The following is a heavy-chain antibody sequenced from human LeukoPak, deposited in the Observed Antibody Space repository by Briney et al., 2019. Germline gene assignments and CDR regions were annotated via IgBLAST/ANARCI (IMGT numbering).Heavy chain of an antibody. V-gene: IGHV3-21*01. CDR1: GFTFSSYS. D-gene: IGHD5-18*01. CDR2: ISSSSSYI. Sequence: GGSLRLSCAASGFTFSSYSMNWVRQAPGKGLEWVSSISSSSSYIYYADSVKGRFTISRDNAKNSLYLQMNSLRAEDTAVYYCARVMEDGTAMEFDYWGQGTLVTVSS. CDR3: ARVMEDGTAMEFDY. J-gene: IGHJ4*02.